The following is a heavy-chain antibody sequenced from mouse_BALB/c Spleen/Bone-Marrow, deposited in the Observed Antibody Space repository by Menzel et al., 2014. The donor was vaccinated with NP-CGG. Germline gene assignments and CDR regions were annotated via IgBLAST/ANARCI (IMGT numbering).Heavy chain of an antibody. J-gene: IGHJ4*01. D-gene: IGHD1-1*01. CDR2: TSSGSSTI. Sequence: EVQLVESGGGLVQPGGSRKLSCAASGFTFSSFGMHWVRQAPEKGLEWVAYTSSGSSTIHYADTVKGRFTISRDNPKNTLFLQMTSLRSEDTAMYYCARERRYYGSTYDYYALDYWGQGTSVTVSS. CDR3: ARERRYYGSTYDYYALDY. V-gene: IGHV5-17*02. CDR1: GFTFSSFG.